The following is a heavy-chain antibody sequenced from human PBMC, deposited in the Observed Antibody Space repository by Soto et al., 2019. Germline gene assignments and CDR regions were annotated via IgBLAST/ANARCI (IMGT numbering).Heavy chain of an antibody. CDR3: AKDRELPGGGAFDI. V-gene: IGHV3-9*01. J-gene: IGHJ3*02. D-gene: IGHD1-26*01. CDR1: GFTFDDYA. CDR2: ISWNSGSI. Sequence: GGSLRLSXAASGFTFDDYAMHWVRQAPGKGLEWVSGISWNSGSIGYADSVKGRFTISGDNAKNSLYLQMNSLRAEDTALYYCAKDRELPGGGAFDIWGQGTMVTVSS.